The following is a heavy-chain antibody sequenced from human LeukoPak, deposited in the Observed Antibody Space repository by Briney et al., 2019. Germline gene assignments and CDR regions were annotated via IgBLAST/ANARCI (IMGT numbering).Heavy chain of an antibody. CDR1: GGSFSGYY. D-gene: IGHD3-22*01. V-gene: IGHV4-34*01. CDR2: INNSGST. CDR3: AGRYYYDSSGYSV. Sequence: PSETLSLTCAVYGGSFSGYYWSWIRQPPGKGLEWIGEINNSGSTNYNPSLKSRVTISVDTSKNQFSLKLSSVTAADAAVYYCAGRYYYDSSGYSVWGQGTLVTVSS. J-gene: IGHJ4*02.